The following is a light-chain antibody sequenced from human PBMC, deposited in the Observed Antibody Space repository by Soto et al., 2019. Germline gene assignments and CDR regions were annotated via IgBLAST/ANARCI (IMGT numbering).Light chain of an antibody. CDR3: SSLASSSTPWV. CDR1: SSDVGAYNY. Sequence: QSALTQPASVSGSPGQSITISCTGTSSDVGAYNYVSWYQHHPGKAPKVMIYGVSNRPSGVSNRFSGSKSGNTASLTISGLPAEDEADYYCSSLASSSTPWVFGGGTKLTVL. J-gene: IGLJ3*02. CDR2: GVS. V-gene: IGLV2-14*01.